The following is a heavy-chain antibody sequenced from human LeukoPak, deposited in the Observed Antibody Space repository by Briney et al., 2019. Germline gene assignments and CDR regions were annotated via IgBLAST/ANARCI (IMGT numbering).Heavy chain of an antibody. CDR1: GGSISSGGSY. CDR3: ARTGGGSCSGGSCYLLYGMDV. J-gene: IGHJ6*02. CDR2: MYYSGST. D-gene: IGHD2-15*01. Sequence: TLSLTCTVSGGSISSGGSYWSWIRQHPGKGLEWIGYMYYSGSTYYNPSLRSRVTISVDTSKNQFSLKLYAVAAADTAVYYCARTGGGSCSGGSCYLLYGMDVWGQGTTVTVSS. V-gene: IGHV4-31*03.